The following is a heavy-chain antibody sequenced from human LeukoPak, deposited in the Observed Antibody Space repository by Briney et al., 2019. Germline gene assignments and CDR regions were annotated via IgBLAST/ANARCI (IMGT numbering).Heavy chain of an antibody. CDR2: INPNGGST. Sequence: ASVKVSCKASGYTFTSYYMHWVRQAPGQGLEWMGIINPNGGSTSYAQKFQGRVTMTRDTSTSTVYMELSSLRSEDTAVYYCARDLFFGSYYGWFDPWGQGTLVTVSS. J-gene: IGHJ5*02. V-gene: IGHV1-46*01. CDR1: GYTFTSYY. D-gene: IGHD1-26*01. CDR3: ARDLFFGSYYGWFDP.